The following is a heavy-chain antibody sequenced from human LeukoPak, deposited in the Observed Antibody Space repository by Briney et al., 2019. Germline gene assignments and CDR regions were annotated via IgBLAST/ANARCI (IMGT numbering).Heavy chain of an antibody. CDR1: GFTFSSYG. CDR3: AKSFRRYCSGGSCAPGYFDL. Sequence: GGSLRLSCAASGFTFSSYGMHWVRQAPGKGLEWVAFIRYDGSNKYYADSVKGRFAISRDNSKNTLYLQMNSLRAEDTAVYCCAKSFRRYCSGGSCAPGYFDLWGRGTLVTVSS. CDR2: IRYDGSNK. V-gene: IGHV3-30*02. D-gene: IGHD2-15*01. J-gene: IGHJ2*01.